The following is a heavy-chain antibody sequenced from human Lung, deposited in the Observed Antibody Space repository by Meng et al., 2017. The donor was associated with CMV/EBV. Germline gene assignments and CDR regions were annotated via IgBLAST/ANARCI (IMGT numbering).Heavy chain of an antibody. D-gene: IGHD3-3*01. J-gene: IGHJ6*01. CDR1: GGTFSSYA. CDR3: ARGALLEWLWGWGYYYYGMAV. V-gene: IGHV1-69*05. CDR2: IIPIFGTA. Sequence: SXXVSCKASGGTFSSYAISWVRQAPGQGLEWMGGIIPIFGTANYAQKFQGRVTITTDESTSTAYMELSSLRSEDTAVYYCARGALLEWLWGWGYYYYGMAVWGQGNXV.